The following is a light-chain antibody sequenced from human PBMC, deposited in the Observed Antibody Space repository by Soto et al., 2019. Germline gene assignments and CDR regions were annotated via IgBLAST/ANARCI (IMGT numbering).Light chain of an antibody. CDR3: QVSDATWT. Sequence: AIRMTQSPSSFSASTGDRVTITCRASQGISSYLAWYQQKPGKAPKLLIYAASSLQSGVPSRFSGSGSGTDFTLTISSLQPEDFATYYCQVSDATWTFGQGTKVDIK. CDR1: QGISSY. J-gene: IGKJ1*01. CDR2: AAS. V-gene: IGKV1-8*01.